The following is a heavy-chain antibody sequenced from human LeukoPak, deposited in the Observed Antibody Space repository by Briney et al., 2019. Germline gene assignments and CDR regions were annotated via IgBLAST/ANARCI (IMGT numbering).Heavy chain of an antibody. V-gene: IGHV3-20*04. J-gene: IGHJ4*02. Sequence: GGSLRLSCAASGFTFSSYEMNWVRQAPGKGLEWVSGIKKNGGSTDYGDSVEGRFTISRDNAKKSLYLQLNSLRAEDTALYFCARGFMGGPLDLWGQGTLVTVSS. CDR2: IKKNGGST. CDR3: ARGFMGGPLDL. D-gene: IGHD2-15*01. CDR1: GFTFSSYE.